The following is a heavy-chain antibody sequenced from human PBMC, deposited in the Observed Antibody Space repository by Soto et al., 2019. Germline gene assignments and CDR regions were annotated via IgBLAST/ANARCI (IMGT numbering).Heavy chain of an antibody. Sequence: HPGGSLRLSCAASGFTFDDYSMHWVRQAPGKGLEWVSLISKDGDNTYYADSVKGRFTISRDNSKNALYLQMSSLRTEDTALYYCAKNGRAAAGGYYYYGMDVWGQGTTVTVSS. CDR2: ISKDGDNT. CDR1: GFTFDDYS. D-gene: IGHD6-13*01. V-gene: IGHV3-43*01. CDR3: AKNGRAAAGGYYYYGMDV. J-gene: IGHJ6*02.